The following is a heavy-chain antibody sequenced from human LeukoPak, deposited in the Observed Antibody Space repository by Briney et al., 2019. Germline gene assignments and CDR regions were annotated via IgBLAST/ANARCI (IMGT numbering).Heavy chain of an antibody. D-gene: IGHD2-2*01. Sequence: GSAVKVSCKVSGYTLTELSMHWVRQAPGKGLEWMGGFDPEDGETIYAQKFQGRVTMTEDTSTDTAYMELSSLRSEDTAVYYCATTLVPAAMFDYWGQGTLVTVSS. CDR3: ATTLVPAAMFDY. J-gene: IGHJ4*02. CDR2: FDPEDGET. V-gene: IGHV1-24*01. CDR1: GYTLTELS.